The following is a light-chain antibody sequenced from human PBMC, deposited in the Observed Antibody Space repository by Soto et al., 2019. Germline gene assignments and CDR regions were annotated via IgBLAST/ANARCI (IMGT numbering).Light chain of an antibody. CDR1: QSVSSN. Sequence: EIVMTQSPANLSVSPGERATLSCRASQSVSSNLAWYQQTPGQGPRLLIYGASTRATGIPARFSGSGSRTEFTLTISSLQSEDFAVYYCQQYNKWPPYTFGQGTKVEIK. CDR3: QQYNKWPPYT. CDR2: GAS. J-gene: IGKJ2*01. V-gene: IGKV3-15*01.